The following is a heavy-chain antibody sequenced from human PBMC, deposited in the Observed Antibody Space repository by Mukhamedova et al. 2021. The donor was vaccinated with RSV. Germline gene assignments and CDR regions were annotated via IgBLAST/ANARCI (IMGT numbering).Heavy chain of an antibody. CDR3: TTDPIAAAPY. J-gene: IGHJ4*02. CDR2: IKSKTDGGTT. Sequence: GKGLEWVGRIKSKTDGGTTVYAAPVKGRFTISRDDSKNTLYLQMNSLKTEDTAVYYCTTDPIAAAPYWGQGTLVTVSS. V-gene: IGHV3-15*01. D-gene: IGHD6-13*01.